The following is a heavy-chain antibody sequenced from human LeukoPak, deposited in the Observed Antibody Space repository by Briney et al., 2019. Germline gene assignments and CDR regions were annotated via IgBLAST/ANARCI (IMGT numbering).Heavy chain of an antibody. CDR2: INPSGGGT. J-gene: IGHJ6*02. Sequence: ASVKVSCKASGYTFTSYYMHWVRQAPGQGLEWMGIINPSGGGTTYAQKFQGRVTMTRDTSTSTVYMDLSSLRSEDTAVYYCARRMTTATGVFLDGMDVWGQGTTVTVSS. CDR1: GYTFTSYY. CDR3: ARRMTTATGVFLDGMDV. V-gene: IGHV1-46*01. D-gene: IGHD4-17*01.